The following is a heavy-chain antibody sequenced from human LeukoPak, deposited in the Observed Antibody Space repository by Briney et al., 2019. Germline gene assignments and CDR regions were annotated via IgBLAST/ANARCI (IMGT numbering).Heavy chain of an antibody. CDR3: AKILRSWYPGFDY. D-gene: IGHD6-13*01. Sequence: GGSLRLSCAASGFAFSSYTMGWVRQAPGKGLEWVSAISGSGGSTYYADSVKGRFTISRDNSKNTLYLQMNSLRAEDTAVYYCAKILRSWYPGFDYWGQGTLVTVSS. CDR1: GFAFSSYT. CDR2: ISGSGGST. J-gene: IGHJ4*02. V-gene: IGHV3-23*01.